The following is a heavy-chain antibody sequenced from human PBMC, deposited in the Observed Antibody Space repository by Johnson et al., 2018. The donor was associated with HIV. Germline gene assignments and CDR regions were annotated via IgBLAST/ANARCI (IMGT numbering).Heavy chain of an antibody. D-gene: IGHD6-13*01. V-gene: IGHV3-20*04. CDR1: GFTFDDYG. J-gene: IGHJ3*02. CDR2: INWSGGST. CDR3: ARGKGAAVGLDAFDI. Sequence: VQLVESGGGAVRPGGSQRISCAASGFTFDDYGMSWVRQAPGKGLEWVSGINWSGGSTGYADSMKGRFTISRDNARNSLYLQMNSLRAEDTALYFCARGKGAAVGLDAFDIWGQGIRVTVSS.